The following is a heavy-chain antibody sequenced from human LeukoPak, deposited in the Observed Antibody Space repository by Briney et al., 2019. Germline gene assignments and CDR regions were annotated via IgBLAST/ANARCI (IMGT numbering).Heavy chain of an antibody. CDR3: ARARWFDP. CDR2: INAGNGNT. Sequence: ASVKVSFTASGYTFTIYGMHWVRQAPGQRLEWMGWINAGNGNTKYSQKFQGRVTITRDTSASTAYMELSSLRSEDTAVYYCARARWFDPWGQGTLVTVSS. CDR1: GYTFTIYG. V-gene: IGHV1-3*01. J-gene: IGHJ5*02.